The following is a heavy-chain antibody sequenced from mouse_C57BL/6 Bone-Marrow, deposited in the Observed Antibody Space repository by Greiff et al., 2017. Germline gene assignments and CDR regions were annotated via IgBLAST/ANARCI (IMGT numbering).Heavy chain of an antibody. CDR3: ARDLWLLRHYYAMDY. J-gene: IGHJ4*01. V-gene: IGHV5-4*01. Sequence: EVKVVESGGGLVKPGGSLKLSCAASGFTFSSYAMSWVRQTPEKRLEWVATISDGGSYTYYPDNVKGRFTISRDNAKNNLYLQMSHLKSEDTAMYYCARDLWLLRHYYAMDYWGQGTSVTVSS. CDR1: GFTFSSYA. D-gene: IGHD2-3*01. CDR2: ISDGGSYT.